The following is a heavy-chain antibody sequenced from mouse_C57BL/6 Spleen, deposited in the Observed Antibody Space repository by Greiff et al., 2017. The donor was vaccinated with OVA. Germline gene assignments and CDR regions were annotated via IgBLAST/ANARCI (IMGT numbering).Heavy chain of an antibody. D-gene: IGHD2-1*01. J-gene: IGHJ2*01. CDR2: INPNNGGT. V-gene: IGHV1-26*01. Sequence: EVQLQQSGPELVKPGASVKISCKASGYTFTDYYMNWVKQSHGKSLEWIGDINPNNGGTSYNQKFKGKATLTVDKSSSTAYMELRSLTSEDSAVYYCARSWGNYESFDYWGQGTTLTVSS. CDR1: GYTFTDYY. CDR3: ARSWGNYESFDY.